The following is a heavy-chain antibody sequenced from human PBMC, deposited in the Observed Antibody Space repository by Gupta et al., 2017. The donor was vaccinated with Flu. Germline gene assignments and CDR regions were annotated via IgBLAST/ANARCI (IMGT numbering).Heavy chain of an antibody. CDR3: AREYTV. J-gene: IGHJ1*01. V-gene: IGHV4-61*02. CDR1: GGSISSGNYY. CDR2: IDTSWTT. Sequence: QVQLQESGPGLVKPSQTLSLTCTVSGGSISSGNYYWSWIRQPAGKGLEWIGLIDTSWTTNYNPSLKSRATISLDTSKNHFSLSLTSVTAADTAVDYCAREYTVWVQGTLITVSS. D-gene: IGHD4-4*01.